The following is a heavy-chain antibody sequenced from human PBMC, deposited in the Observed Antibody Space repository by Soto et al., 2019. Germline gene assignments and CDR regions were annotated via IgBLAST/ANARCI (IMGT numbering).Heavy chain of an antibody. D-gene: IGHD3-22*01. V-gene: IGHV3-30-3*01. CDR2: ISYDGSNK. J-gene: IGHJ4*02. Sequence: QVQLVEAGGGVVQPERSLRLSCAASGFTFSSYARHWVRQAPGKGLEWVAVISYDGSNKYYADSVKGRFTISRDNSKNTLYLQMNSLRAEDTAVYYCAMRDSSGYYHFDYWGQGTLVTVFS. CDR1: GFTFSSYA. CDR3: AMRDSSGYYHFDY.